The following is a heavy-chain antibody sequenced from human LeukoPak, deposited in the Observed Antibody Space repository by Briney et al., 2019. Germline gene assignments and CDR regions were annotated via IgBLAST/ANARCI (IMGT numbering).Heavy chain of an antibody. CDR1: GFTFSSYA. CDR2: ISGSGGST. J-gene: IGHJ6*04. Sequence: GGSLRLSCAASGFTFSSYAMSWVRQAPGKGLEWVSAISGSGGSTYYADSVKGRFTISRDNSKDTLYLQMNNLRAKDTAVYYCAKGLGYCSGGSCYSDYYYGMDVWGKGTTVTVSS. CDR3: AKGLGYCSGGSCYSDYYYGMDV. D-gene: IGHD2-15*01. V-gene: IGHV3-23*01.